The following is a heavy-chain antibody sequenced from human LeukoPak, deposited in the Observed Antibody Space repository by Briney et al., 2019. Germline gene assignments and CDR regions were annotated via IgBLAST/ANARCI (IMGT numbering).Heavy chain of an antibody. V-gene: IGHV1-8*01. D-gene: IGHD1-1*01. Sequence: ASVKVSCKASGYTFTSYDINWVRQATGQGLEWMGWMNPNSGNTGYAQKFQGRVTMTRDTSISTAYMELSRLRSDDTAVYYCARGVGTYYFDYWGQGTLVTVSS. CDR3: ARGVGTYYFDY. CDR2: MNPNSGNT. J-gene: IGHJ4*02. CDR1: GYTFTSYD.